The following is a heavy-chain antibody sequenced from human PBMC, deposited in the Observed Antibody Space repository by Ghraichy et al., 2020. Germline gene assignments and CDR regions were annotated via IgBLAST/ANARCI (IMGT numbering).Heavy chain of an antibody. V-gene: IGHV3-21*06. J-gene: IGHJ4*02. CDR2: ITSTSDDI. CDR1: EFTFSRYR. CDR3: VRGPPTDY. Sequence: GSLRLSCTTSEFTFSRYRMTWVRQAPGKGLEWVSSITSTSDDIYYAHSVKGRFTVSRDNARSSLYLQMDSLRVDDTAFYYCVRGPPTDYWGQGALVTVSS.